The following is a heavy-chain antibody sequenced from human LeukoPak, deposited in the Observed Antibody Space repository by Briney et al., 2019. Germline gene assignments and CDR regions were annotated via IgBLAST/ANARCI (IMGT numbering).Heavy chain of an antibody. J-gene: IGHJ3*02. CDR3: ARDPDEYDSSGFDI. CDR1: GFTVSSNY. V-gene: IGHV3-53*01. D-gene: IGHD3-22*01. CDR2: IYSGGST. Sequence: PGGSLRLSCAASGFTVSSNYMSWVRQAPGKGLEWVSVIYSGGSTYYADSVKGRFTISGDNSKNTLYLQMNSLRAEDTAVYYCARDPDEYDSSGFDIWGQGTMVTVSS.